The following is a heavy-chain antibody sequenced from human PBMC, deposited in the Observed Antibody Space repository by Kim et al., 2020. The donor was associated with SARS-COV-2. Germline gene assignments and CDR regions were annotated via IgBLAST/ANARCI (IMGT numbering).Heavy chain of an antibody. CDR3: ARAGGNCSSTSCYVIYYYYYYGMDV. D-gene: IGHD2-2*01. J-gene: IGHJ6*02. CDR2: IIPIFGTA. CDR1: GGTFSSYA. V-gene: IGHV1-69*13. Sequence: SVKVSCKASGGTFSSYAISWVRQAPGQGLEWMGGIIPIFGTANYAQKFQGRVTITADESTSTAYMELSSLRSEDTAVYYCARAGGNCSSTSCYVIYYYYYYGMDVWGQGTTVTVSS.